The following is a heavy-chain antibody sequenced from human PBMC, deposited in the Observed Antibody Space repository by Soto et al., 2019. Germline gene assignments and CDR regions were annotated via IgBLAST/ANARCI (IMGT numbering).Heavy chain of an antibody. V-gene: IGHV1-46*01. Sequence: ASVKVSCKASGYTLTTFFMHWVRQAPGQGLEWMGVINPGYPAGRSTTYAQKFQGRVTMTTDTSKNQFSLNLSSVTAADTAVYYCARDHKWDGMDVWGQGTTVTVSS. J-gene: IGHJ6*02. D-gene: IGHD1-26*01. CDR1: GYTLTTFF. CDR2: INPGYPAGRST. CDR3: ARDHKWDGMDV.